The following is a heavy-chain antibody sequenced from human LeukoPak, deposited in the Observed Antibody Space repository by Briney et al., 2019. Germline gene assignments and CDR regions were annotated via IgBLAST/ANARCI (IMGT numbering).Heavy chain of an antibody. J-gene: IGHJ3*02. D-gene: IGHD3-16*01. CDR3: YGIHLGYSFDI. CDR2: LSSKYET. CDR1: GFIVSRNY. V-gene: IGHV3-53*01. Sequence: GGSLRLSCAASGFIVSRNYMGWVRQAPGKGLEWVSALSSKYETYYAASVKGRFTISRDNSENTLYLQMNALRAGDTALYYCYGIHLGYSFDIWGRGTMVIVFS.